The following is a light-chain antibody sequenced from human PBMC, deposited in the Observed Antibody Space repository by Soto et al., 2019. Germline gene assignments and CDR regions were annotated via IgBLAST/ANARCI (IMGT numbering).Light chain of an antibody. CDR3: SSFTTSSTYV. J-gene: IGLJ1*01. Sequence: ALAQPASVSGSPGQSITISCTGTSSDVGGYNYVSWYQQHPGKAPKLMVCDVSDRPSGVSNRFSGSKSGNTASLTISGLQAEDEADYYCSSFTTSSTYVFGSGTKVTVL. CDR1: SSDVGGYNY. V-gene: IGLV2-14*01. CDR2: DVS.